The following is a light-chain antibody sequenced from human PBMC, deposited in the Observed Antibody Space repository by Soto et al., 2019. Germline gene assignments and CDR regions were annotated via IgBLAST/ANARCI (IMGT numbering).Light chain of an antibody. V-gene: IGLV2-14*03. CDR1: NSDFGSYNY. CDR3: TSYTISSTYI. CDR2: HVY. J-gene: IGLJ1*01. Sequence: LTQPASVSGSPGQSITISCTGTNSDFGSYNYVSWHEQPPGKAPYIMIYHVYERPSGIYNRCSGSKSHQTACPTISGLQGEAEADYYRTSYTISSTYILGTGTTVTVL.